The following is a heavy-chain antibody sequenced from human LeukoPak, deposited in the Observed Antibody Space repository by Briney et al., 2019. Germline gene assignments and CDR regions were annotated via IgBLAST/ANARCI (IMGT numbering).Heavy chain of an antibody. CDR3: ARAPGGDYFDY. Sequence: GGSLRLSCAASGFTFSSYWMHWVRQAPGKGLVRVSRINSDGSSTSYADSVKGRFTISRDNAKNTLYLQMNSLRAEDTAVYYCARAPGGDYFDYWGQGTLVTVSS. V-gene: IGHV3-74*01. D-gene: IGHD3-10*01. J-gene: IGHJ4*02. CDR1: GFTFSSYW. CDR2: INSDGSST.